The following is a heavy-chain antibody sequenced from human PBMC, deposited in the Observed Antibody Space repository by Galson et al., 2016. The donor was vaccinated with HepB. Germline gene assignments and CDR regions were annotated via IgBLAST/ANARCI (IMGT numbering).Heavy chain of an antibody. CDR1: GFTFSYAA. CDR3: ARGNNWNDASPWGHYYYGMDV. J-gene: IGHJ6*02. V-gene: IGHV3-30*04. D-gene: IGHD1-1*01. CDR2: ISFDGTKN. Sequence: SLRLSCAASGFTFSYAAMHWVRQAPGRGLEWVAVISFDGTKNYHTKSVKGRFTISRDRGKNSLFLQMNSLREEDTAVYYCARGNNWNDASPWGHYYYGMDVWGQGTTVTVSS.